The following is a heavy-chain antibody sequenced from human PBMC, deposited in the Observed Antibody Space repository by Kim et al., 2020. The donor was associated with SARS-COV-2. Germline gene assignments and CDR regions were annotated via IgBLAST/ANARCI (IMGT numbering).Heavy chain of an antibody. CDR1: GLTFNKNW. CDR2: INDDGRQR. D-gene: IGHD2-15*01. V-gene: IGHV3-7*01. CDR3: ARDFRYSSFDY. Sequence: GGSLRLSCAASGLTFNKNWMTWVRQAPGKGLEWVANINDDGRQRYYADSVKGRFTISRDNGKKSLYLQLNSLRVEDTAVHYCARDFRYSSFDYWGQGTLV. J-gene: IGHJ4*02.